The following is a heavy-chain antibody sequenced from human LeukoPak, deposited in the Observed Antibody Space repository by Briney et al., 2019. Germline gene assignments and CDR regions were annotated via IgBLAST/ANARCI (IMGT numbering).Heavy chain of an antibody. V-gene: IGHV3-21*01. D-gene: IGHD5-18*01. CDR1: GFTFSNYG. J-gene: IGHJ3*02. CDR3: ARGYVDTAMDAFDI. CDR2: TDTSGSYI. Sequence: GGSLRLSCAASGFTFSNYGMNWVRQAPGKGLEWVSFTDTSGSYIYYGDSVKGRFTISRDNAKNSLYLQMNSLRAEDTAVYYCARGYVDTAMDAFDIWGQGTMVTVSS.